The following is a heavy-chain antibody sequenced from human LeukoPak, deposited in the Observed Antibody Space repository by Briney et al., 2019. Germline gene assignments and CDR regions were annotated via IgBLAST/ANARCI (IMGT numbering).Heavy chain of an antibody. D-gene: IGHD4-11*01. CDR2: ISRSGTNT. CDR1: GFTFSSHA. V-gene: IGHV3-23*01. Sequence: GGSLGLSCAASGFTFSSHAMSWVRQAPGMGLEWVAAISRSGTNTYYVDSVKGRFTISRDSSKNTLHLQVDSLRAEDTAVYYCAKDWPVSGDHYSPFDYWGQGTLVTVSS. J-gene: IGHJ4*02. CDR3: AKDWPVSGDHYSPFDY.